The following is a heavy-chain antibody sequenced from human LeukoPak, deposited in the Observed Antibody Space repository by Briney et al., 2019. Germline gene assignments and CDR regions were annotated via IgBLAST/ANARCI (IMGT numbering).Heavy chain of an antibody. D-gene: IGHD4-17*01. CDR2: INHNGNVN. J-gene: IGHJ4*02. CDR3: AKNNYGDPAALDH. CDR1: GFTFSSYW. V-gene: IGHV3-7*01. Sequence: GGSLRLSCAASGFTFSSYWMNWARQAPGKGLEWVASINHNGNVNYYVDSVKGRFTISRDNAKNSLYLQMNSLRAEDTAVYYCAKNNYGDPAALDHWGQGTLVTVSS.